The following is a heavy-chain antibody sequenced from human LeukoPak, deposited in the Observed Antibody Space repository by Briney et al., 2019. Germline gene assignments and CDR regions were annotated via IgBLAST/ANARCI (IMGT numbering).Heavy chain of an antibody. D-gene: IGHD6-19*01. J-gene: IGHJ4*02. CDR2: INPNSGGT. Sequence: EASVTVSYKASGYTFTVYYMHWVRQAPGQGLEWMGWINPNSGGTNYAQKFQGRVTMTRDTSISTAYMELSRLRSDDTAVYYCAREMGAVASFDYWGQGTLVTVSS. V-gene: IGHV1-2*02. CDR3: AREMGAVASFDY. CDR1: GYTFTVYY.